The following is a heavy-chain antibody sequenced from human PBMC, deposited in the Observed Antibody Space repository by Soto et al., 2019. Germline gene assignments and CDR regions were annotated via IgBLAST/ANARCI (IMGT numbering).Heavy chain of an antibody. CDR2: ISSSSSTI. CDR3: AREAAAGYLNWFDP. Sequence: EVQLVESGGGLVQPGGSLRLSCAASGFTFSSYSVNWVRQAPGKGLEWVSYISSSSSTIYYADSVKGRFTISRDNAKNALYLQMNRLRDEDTAVYYCAREAAAGYLNWFDPWGQGTLVTVSS. D-gene: IGHD6-13*01. CDR1: GFTFSSYS. V-gene: IGHV3-48*02. J-gene: IGHJ5*02.